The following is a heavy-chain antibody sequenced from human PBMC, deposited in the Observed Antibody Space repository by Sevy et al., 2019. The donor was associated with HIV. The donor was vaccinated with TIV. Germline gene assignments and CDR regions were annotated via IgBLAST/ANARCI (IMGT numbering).Heavy chain of an antibody. V-gene: IGHV1-18*01. CDR2: VSAHNGDT. D-gene: IGHD2-15*01. J-gene: IGHJ4*02. CDR3: ARAYCSGGSGYSLAY. CDR1: GYTFTSYR. Sequence: ASVKVSCKASGYTFTSYRITWVRQAPGQGLERMGWVSAHNGDTNYAQKLQGRVTMTTDTSTSTAYMVLRTLRSDDTAVYYCARAYCSGGSGYSLAYWGQGTLVTVSS.